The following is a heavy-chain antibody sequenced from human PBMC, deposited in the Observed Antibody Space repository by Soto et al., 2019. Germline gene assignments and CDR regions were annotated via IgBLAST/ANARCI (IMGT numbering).Heavy chain of an antibody. D-gene: IGHD3-16*01. CDR3: ARGGSGRKVSWYYYYYMDV. CDR2: IIPILGIA. CDR1: GGTFSSYT. V-gene: IGHV1-69*02. Sequence: ASVKVSCKASGGTFSSYTISWVRQAPGQGLEWMGRIIPILGIANYAQKFQGRVTITADKSTSTAYMELSSLRSEDTAVYYCARGGSGRKVSWYYYYYMDVWGKGTTVTVSS. J-gene: IGHJ6*03.